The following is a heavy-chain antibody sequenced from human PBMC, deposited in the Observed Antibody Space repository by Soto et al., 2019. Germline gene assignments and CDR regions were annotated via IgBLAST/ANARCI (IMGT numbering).Heavy chain of an antibody. V-gene: IGHV5-51*01. Sequence: PGESLTISCQGSGYSFTNYWIGWVRQMPGKGLEWMGIIYPGDSDTRYSPSFQGQVTVSADKSISTAYLQWNSLKASDTAMYYCARQASYDSSAYYGFHYWGQGTLVTVSS. D-gene: IGHD3-22*01. CDR1: GYSFTNYW. CDR2: IYPGDSDT. J-gene: IGHJ4*02. CDR3: ARQASYDSSAYYGFHY.